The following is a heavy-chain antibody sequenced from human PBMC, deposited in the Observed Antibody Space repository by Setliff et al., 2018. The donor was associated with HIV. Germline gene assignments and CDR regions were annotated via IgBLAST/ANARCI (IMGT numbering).Heavy chain of an antibody. CDR2: IYVGGSV. Sequence: SETLSLPCTVSGGSMNSDSYSWTWLRQPAGKGPELIGHIYVGGSVIYNPSLASRVTISMVPSKNQFSLDLSSVTAADTAKYYCARAKTIGVSAVFFDPWG. J-gene: IGHJ5*02. D-gene: IGHD3-3*01. CDR3: ARAKTIGVSAVFFDP. V-gene: IGHV4-61*09. CDR1: GGSMNSDSYS.